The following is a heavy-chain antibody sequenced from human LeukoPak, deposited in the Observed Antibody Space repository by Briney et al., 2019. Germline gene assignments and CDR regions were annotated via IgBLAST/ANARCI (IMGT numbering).Heavy chain of an antibody. D-gene: IGHD1-26*01. CDR3: TTESGSYYLTGFYFDY. J-gene: IGHJ4*02. CDR2: IYYSGST. CDR1: GGSISSYY. V-gene: IGHV4-59*01. Sequence: PSETLSLTCTVSGGSISSYYWSWIRQPPGKGLEWIGYIYYSGSTNYNPSLKSRVTISVDTSKNQFSLKLSSVTAADTAVYYCTTESGSYYLTGFYFDYWGQGTLVTVSS.